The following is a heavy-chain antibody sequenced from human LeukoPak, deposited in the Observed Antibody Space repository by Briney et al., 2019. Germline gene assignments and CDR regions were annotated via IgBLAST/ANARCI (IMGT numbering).Heavy chain of an antibody. CDR3: ARLSTVTTSFDY. CDR1: GGSISSSLYH. D-gene: IGHD4-17*01. J-gene: IGHJ4*02. V-gene: IGHV4-39*07. CDR2: IYYTGTT. Sequence: PSETLSLTCTVSGGSISSSLYHWGWIRQSPGKNLEWLGSIYYTGTTHYNPSLKSRVTISVDTSKNQFSLKLSSVTAADTAVYYCARLSTVTTSFDYWGQGTLVTVSS.